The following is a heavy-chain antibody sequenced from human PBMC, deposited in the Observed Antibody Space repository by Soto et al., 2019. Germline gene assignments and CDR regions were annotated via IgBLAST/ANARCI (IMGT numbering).Heavy chain of an antibody. Sequence: GGSLRLSCAASGFTFSSYWMTWVRQAPGKGLEWVANIKEDGSEKHYVDSVKGRFTISRDNAKNSLYLQMNSLRAEDTAVYFCSRDVVVGAKALNYWGQGTLVTVSS. J-gene: IGHJ4*02. D-gene: IGHD2-15*01. CDR3: SRDVVVGAKALNY. V-gene: IGHV3-7*01. CDR2: IKEDGSEK. CDR1: GFTFSSYW.